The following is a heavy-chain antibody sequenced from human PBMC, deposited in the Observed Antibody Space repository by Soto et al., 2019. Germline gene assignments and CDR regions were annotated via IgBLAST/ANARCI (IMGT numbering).Heavy chain of an antibody. CDR3: ARESYEKSFDY. V-gene: IGHV3-30-3*01. CDR1: GFTFSSYA. J-gene: IGHJ4*02. CDR2: ISYDGSNK. Sequence: GGSLRLSCAASGFTFSSYAMHWVRQAPGKGLEWVAVISYDGSNKYYADSVKGRFTISRDNSKNTLYLQMNSLRAEDTAVYYCARESYEKSFDYWGQGTLVTVSS. D-gene: IGHD1-26*01.